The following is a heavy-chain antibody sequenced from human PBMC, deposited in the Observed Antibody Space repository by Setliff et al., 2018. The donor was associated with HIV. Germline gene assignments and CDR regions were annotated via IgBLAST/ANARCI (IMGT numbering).Heavy chain of an antibody. CDR1: GFTFSSYA. D-gene: IGHD3-10*01. Sequence: GGSLRLSCAASGFTFSSYAMHWVRQAPGKGLEWVAVISYDGSNKYYADSVKGRFTISRDNSKNTLYLKMNSLRAEDTAVYYCAREDGSGSYSYNWFDPWGQGTLVTVSS. J-gene: IGHJ5*02. V-gene: IGHV3-30-3*01. CDR2: ISYDGSNK. CDR3: AREDGSGSYSYNWFDP.